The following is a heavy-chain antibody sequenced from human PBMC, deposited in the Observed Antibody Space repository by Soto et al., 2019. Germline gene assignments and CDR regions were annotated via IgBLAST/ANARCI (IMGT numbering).Heavy chain of an antibody. Sequence: GSLRLSCAASGFTVSSNYMSWVRQAPGKGLEWVSVINTGGSTKYAASAKARFTISRDNSKNTVYLQMNSLRAEDTAVYYCARVPGGDYFDHWGQGA. CDR3: ARVPGGDYFDH. CDR2: INTGGST. V-gene: IGHV3-66*01. CDR1: GFTVSSNY. D-gene: IGHD3-16*01. J-gene: IGHJ4*02.